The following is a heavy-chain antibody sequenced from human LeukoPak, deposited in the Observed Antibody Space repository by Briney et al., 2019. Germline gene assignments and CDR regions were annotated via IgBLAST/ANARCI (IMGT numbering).Heavy chain of an antibody. CDR3: ARRGYSSGWYAY. Sequence: PSETLSLTCTVSGGSISSSNYYWGWIRQPPGKGLEWIGSIYYSGTTYYNPSLKSRVTISVDTSKNQFSLKLSSVTAADTAVYYCARRGYSSGWYAYWGQGTLVTVSS. CDR2: IYYSGTT. CDR1: GGSISSSNYY. D-gene: IGHD6-19*01. J-gene: IGHJ4*02. V-gene: IGHV4-39*01.